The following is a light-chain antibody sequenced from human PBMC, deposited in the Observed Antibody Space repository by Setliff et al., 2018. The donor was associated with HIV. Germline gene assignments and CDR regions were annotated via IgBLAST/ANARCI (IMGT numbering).Light chain of an antibody. J-gene: IGLJ1*01. Sequence: QSVLAQPASVSGSPGQSITISCTGTSSDVGSYNLVSWYQQHPGKAPKLMIYEVSKGPSGVSNRFSGSKSGNTASLTISGLQAEDEGDYYCCSYASGTFVFGTGTKVT. V-gene: IGLV2-23*02. CDR2: EVS. CDR3: CSYASGTFV. CDR1: SSDVGSYNL.